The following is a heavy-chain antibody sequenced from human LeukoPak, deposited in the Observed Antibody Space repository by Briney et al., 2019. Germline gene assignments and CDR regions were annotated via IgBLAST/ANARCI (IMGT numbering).Heavy chain of an antibody. Sequence: GGSLRLSCAASGFTFSSYAMSWVRQAPGKGLEWVSAISGSGGSTYYADSVKGRFTISRDNAKNSLYLQMNSLRAEDTALYYCAGGTGWLIDSWGQGTLVTVSS. CDR2: ISGSGGST. CDR3: AGGTGWLIDS. D-gene: IGHD6-19*01. J-gene: IGHJ4*02. V-gene: IGHV3-23*01. CDR1: GFTFSSYA.